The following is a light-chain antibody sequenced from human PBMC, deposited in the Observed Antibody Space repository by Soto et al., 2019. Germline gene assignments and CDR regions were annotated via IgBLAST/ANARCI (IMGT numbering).Light chain of an antibody. CDR2: GAS. V-gene: IGKV3-20*01. CDR3: QQYSSPPRT. CDR1: QSVSSY. J-gene: IGKJ1*01. Sequence: EIVLTQSPGSLSLSPGERATLSCRASQSVSSYLAWYQQKPGQAPRLLLSGASSRATGFPDRFSGSGSGTDFSLTSSRLEPEDSAVYYCQQYSSPPRTFGQGTKVEIK.